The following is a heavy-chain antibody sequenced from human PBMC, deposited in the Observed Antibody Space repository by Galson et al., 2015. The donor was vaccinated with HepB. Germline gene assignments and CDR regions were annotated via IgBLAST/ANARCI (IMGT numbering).Heavy chain of an antibody. V-gene: IGHV3-23*01. CDR2: ISGSGTST. CDR3: VKDRQWFGELQGFDF. CDR1: GFTFSAHV. J-gene: IGHJ4*02. D-gene: IGHD3-10*01. Sequence: SLRLSCAAHGFTFSAHVMSCVREAPGKGLEWVSGISGSGTSTYYAASVKDHFTISRDNSKNTVYLQMNSLRAEDTAVYYCVKDRQWFGELQGFDFWGQGTLVTVSS.